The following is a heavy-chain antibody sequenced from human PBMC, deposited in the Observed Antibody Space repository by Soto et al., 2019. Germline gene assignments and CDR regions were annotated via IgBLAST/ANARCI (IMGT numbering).Heavy chain of an antibody. CDR3: ARKSSLKLRSTTYYCYGMDV. Sequence: ASVKVSCKASGYTFTSYDINWVRQATGQGLEWMGWMNPNSGNTGYAQKFQGRVTMTRNTSISTAYMELSSLRSEDTAVYYCARKSSLKLRSTTYYCYGMDVWGQGTTVTVSS. D-gene: IGHD1-26*01. V-gene: IGHV1-8*01. J-gene: IGHJ6*02. CDR1: GYTFTSYD. CDR2: MNPNSGNT.